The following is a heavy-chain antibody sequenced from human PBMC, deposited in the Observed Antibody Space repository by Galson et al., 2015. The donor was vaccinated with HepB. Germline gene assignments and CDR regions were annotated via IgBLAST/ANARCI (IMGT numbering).Heavy chain of an antibody. J-gene: IGHJ3*02. CDR3: AKDVHYYDSSGHDAFDI. CDR2: ISGSGGST. D-gene: IGHD3-22*01. Sequence: SLRLSCAASGLTFSSYAMSWVRQAPGKGLEWVSAISGSGGSTYYADSVKGRFTISRDNSKNTLYLQMNSLRAEDTAVYYCAKDVHYYDSSGHDAFDIWGQGTMVTVSS. V-gene: IGHV3-23*01. CDR1: GLTFSSYA.